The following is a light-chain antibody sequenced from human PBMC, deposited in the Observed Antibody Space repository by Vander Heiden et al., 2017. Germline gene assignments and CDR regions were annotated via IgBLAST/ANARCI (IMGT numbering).Light chain of an antibody. CDR3: HQRSSWPLT. Sequence: EIVLTQSPSTLSLSPGEKATHSCRASQSVSSYLAWFQQKPGQAPRLLISDASNRTTGVPARFSGSGSGTDFTLTISSLEPEDFAVYYCHQRSSWPLTFGGGTKVEIK. CDR2: DAS. J-gene: IGKJ4*01. V-gene: IGKV3-11*01. CDR1: QSVSSY.